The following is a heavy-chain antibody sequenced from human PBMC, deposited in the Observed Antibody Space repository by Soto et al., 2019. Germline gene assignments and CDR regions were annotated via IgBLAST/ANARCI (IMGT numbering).Heavy chain of an antibody. CDR2: IIPIFGTA. Sequence: ASVKVSCKASGGTFSSYAISWVRQAPGQGLEWMGGIIPIFGTANYAQKFQGRVTITADESTSTAYMELSSLRSEDTAVYYCARRKLAAAGPMGEDYWGQGTLVTVSS. CDR1: GGTFSSYA. CDR3: ARRKLAAAGPMGEDY. J-gene: IGHJ4*02. D-gene: IGHD6-13*01. V-gene: IGHV1-69*13.